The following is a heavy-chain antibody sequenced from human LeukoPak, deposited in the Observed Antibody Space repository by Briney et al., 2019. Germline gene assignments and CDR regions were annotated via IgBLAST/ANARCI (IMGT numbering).Heavy chain of an antibody. D-gene: IGHD3-10*01. CDR2: TSSSGSTI. CDR1: GFTFSSYE. Sequence: GGSLRLSCAASGFTFSSYEMNWVRQAPGKGLEWVSYTSSSGSTIYYADSVKGRFTISRDNAKNSLYLQMNSLRAEDTAVYYCARVREYYFDYWGQGTLVTVSS. V-gene: IGHV3-48*03. J-gene: IGHJ4*02. CDR3: ARVREYYFDY.